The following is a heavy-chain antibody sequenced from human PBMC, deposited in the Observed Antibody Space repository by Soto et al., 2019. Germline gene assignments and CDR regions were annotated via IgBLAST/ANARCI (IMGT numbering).Heavy chain of an antibody. CDR1: CFSLSTSGMF. J-gene: IGHJ4*02. CDR3: ARDLYSSSSPPFAY. Sequence: GSGATLVNPTQTLTLTCTFSCFSLSTSGMFVSFIRQPPGNALELLALIDWDDDKYYSTSLKTRLTISKDTSKNQVVLTMTNMDHVDTATYYCARDLYSSSSPPFAYWGQGTLVTVSS. D-gene: IGHD6-6*01. CDR2: IDWDDDK. V-gene: IGHV2-70*01.